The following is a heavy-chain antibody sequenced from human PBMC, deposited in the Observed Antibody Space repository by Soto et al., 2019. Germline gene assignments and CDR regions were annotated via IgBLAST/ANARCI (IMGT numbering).Heavy chain of an antibody. CDR1: GGSFSGYY. CDR3: ARGAEYQLLAYFDY. Sequence: TSETLSLTCAVYGGSFSGYYWSWIRQPPGKGLEWIGEINHSGSTNYNPSLKSRVTISVDTSKNQFSLKLSSVTAADTAVYYCARGAEYQLLAYFDYWAQGNLVTVSS. CDR2: INHSGST. D-gene: IGHD2-2*01. J-gene: IGHJ4*02. V-gene: IGHV4-34*01.